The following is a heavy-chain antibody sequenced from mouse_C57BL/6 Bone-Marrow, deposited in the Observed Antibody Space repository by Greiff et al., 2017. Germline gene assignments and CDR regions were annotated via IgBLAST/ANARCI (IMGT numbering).Heavy chain of an antibody. CDR1: GYTFTSYW. V-gene: IGHV1-59*01. CDR2: IDPSDSYT. J-gene: IGHJ1*03. D-gene: IGHD1-1*01. Sequence: QVQLQQSGAELVRPGTSVKLSCKASGYTFTSYWMHWVKQRPGQGLEWIGVIDPSDSYTNYNQKFKGKATLTVDTSSSTAYMQLSSLTSEDSAVYCCASSSYYYGNSKGYFDVWGTGTTVTVSS. CDR3: ASSSYYYGNSKGYFDV.